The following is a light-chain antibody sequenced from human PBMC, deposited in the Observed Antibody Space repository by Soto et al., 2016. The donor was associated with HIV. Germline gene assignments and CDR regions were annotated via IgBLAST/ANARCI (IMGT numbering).Light chain of an antibody. V-gene: IGLV3-25*03. Sequence: SYELTQPPSVSVSPGQTARITCSGDALPDQYAFWYQQKPGKAPVQVIYKDIKRPSGIPERFSGSRSGTTVTLTISGVQAEDEGDYYCQSADNSGAIFGGGTKAERP. CDR3: QSADNSGAI. CDR1: ALPDQY. CDR2: KDI. J-gene: IGLJ2*01.